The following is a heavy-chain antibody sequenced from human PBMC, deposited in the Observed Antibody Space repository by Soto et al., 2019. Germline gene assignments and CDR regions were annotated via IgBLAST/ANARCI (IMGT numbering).Heavy chain of an antibody. CDR3: AREVASYDRSGFFDY. CDR1: GFMFSNSC. Sequence: PGGSLILSCAGSGFMFSNSCFHWVRQAPGKGLEWVALISYDGNNKYYADSVKGRFTISRDNSKNTLYLQMHSLRADDTAVYYCAREVASYDRSGFFDYWGQGALVTVSS. V-gene: IGHV3-30-3*01. CDR2: ISYDGNNK. J-gene: IGHJ4*02. D-gene: IGHD3-22*01.